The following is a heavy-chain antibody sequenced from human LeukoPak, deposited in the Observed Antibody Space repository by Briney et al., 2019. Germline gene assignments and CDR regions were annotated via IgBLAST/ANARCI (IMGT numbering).Heavy chain of an antibody. D-gene: IGHD3-10*01. Sequence: GGSLRLSCAASEFTFSSYWMSWVRQAPGKGLEWVSGIGGSGTSTYYADSVKGRFTVSRDNSKNTVYLQMNSLRAEDTAVYYCAKRLGISGSTSPFDYWGQGTLVTVSS. J-gene: IGHJ4*02. V-gene: IGHV3-23*01. CDR2: IGGSGTST. CDR1: EFTFSSYW. CDR3: AKRLGISGSTSPFDY.